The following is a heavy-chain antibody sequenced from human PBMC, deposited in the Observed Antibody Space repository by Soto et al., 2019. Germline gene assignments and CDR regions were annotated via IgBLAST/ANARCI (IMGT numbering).Heavy chain of an antibody. CDR2: IIPIFGTA. J-gene: IGHJ4*02. CDR1: GGTFSSYA. Sequence: VASVKVSCKASGGTFSSYAISWVRQAPGQGLEWMGGIIPIFGTANYAQKFQGRVTITADESTSTAYMELSSLRSEDTAVYYCARDYYDSSGYYSPDYWGQGTLVTVSS. D-gene: IGHD3-22*01. CDR3: ARDYYDSSGYYSPDY. V-gene: IGHV1-69*13.